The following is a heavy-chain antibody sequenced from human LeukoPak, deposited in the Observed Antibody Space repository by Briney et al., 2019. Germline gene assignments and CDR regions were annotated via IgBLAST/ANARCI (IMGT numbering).Heavy chain of an antibody. CDR2: IYHSGST. J-gene: IGHJ3*02. CDR1: SGSISSTNW. CDR3: ARDSSGWLNAFDI. V-gene: IGHV4-4*02. Sequence: SGTLSLTCAVSSGSISSTNWWSWVRQPPGKGLEWIGEIYHSGSTNYNPSLKSRVTISVDKSKNQFSLKLSSVTAADTAVYYCARDSSGWLNAFDIWGQGTMVTVSS. D-gene: IGHD6-19*01.